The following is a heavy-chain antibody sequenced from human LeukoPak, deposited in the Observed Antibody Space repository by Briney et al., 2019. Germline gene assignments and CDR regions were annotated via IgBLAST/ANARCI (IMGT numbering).Heavy chain of an antibody. CDR3: VRGSFWSGYYRYYYYMDV. V-gene: IGHV1-69*05. D-gene: IGHD3-3*01. J-gene: IGHJ6*03. Sequence: ASVKVSCKASGGTFSSYAISWVRQAPGQGLEWMGGIIPIFGTANYAQKFQGRVTITTDESTSTAYMELSSLRSEDTAVYYCVRGSFWSGYYRYYYYMDVWGKGTTVTVSS. CDR2: IIPIFGTA. CDR1: GGTFSSYA.